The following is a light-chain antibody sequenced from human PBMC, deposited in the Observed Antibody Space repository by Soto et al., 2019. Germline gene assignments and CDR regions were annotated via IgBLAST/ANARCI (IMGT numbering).Light chain of an antibody. Sequence: EIVMTQSPATLSVSPGERATLSCRASQSISSNLAWYQQKPGQAPRLLMFRTSSRATGFPARFSGSGSGTELNLTNSSLQSEDLGVYYCQKYNNWPRATFGGGTKVEIK. CDR1: QSISSN. V-gene: IGKV3-15*01. CDR3: QKYNNWPRAT. J-gene: IGKJ4*01. CDR2: RTS.